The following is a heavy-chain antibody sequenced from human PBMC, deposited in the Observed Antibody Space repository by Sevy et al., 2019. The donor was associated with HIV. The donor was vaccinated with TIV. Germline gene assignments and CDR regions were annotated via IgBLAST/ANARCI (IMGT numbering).Heavy chain of an antibody. D-gene: IGHD6-13*01. Sequence: GGSLRLSCAASGFTFSSYVMSWVRQAPGKGLEWVSAISGSGGSTYYADSVKGRFTISRDNSKNTLYLQMNSLRAEDTAVYYCAKVYSSSRVIDYWGQGTLVTVSS. J-gene: IGHJ4*02. CDR2: ISGSGGST. V-gene: IGHV3-23*01. CDR3: AKVYSSSRVIDY. CDR1: GFTFSSYV.